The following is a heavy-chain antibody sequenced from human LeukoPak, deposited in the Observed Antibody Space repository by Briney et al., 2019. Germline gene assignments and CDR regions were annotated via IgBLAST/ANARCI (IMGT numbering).Heavy chain of an antibody. CDR1: GYTFTGHY. J-gene: IGHJ4*02. CDR2: INPNSGGT. CDR3: ATGYCSSTSCSYYFDY. Sequence: ASVKVSCKASGYTFTGHYMHWVRQAPGQGLEWMGWINPNSGGTNYAQKFQDRVTMTRDTSISTASMELSRLRSDDTAVYYCATGYCSSTSCSYYFDYWGQGTLVTVSS. V-gene: IGHV1-2*02. D-gene: IGHD2-2*01.